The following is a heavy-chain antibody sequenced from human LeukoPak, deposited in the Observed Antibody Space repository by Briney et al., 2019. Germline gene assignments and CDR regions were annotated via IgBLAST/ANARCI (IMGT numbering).Heavy chain of an antibody. CDR2: IWYDGSNK. Sequence: GGSLRLSCAASGFTFSSYCMHWVRQAPGRGLEWVAVIWYDGSNKYYADSVKGRFTISRDNSKNTLYLQMNSLRAEDTAVYYCARGAGLDAFDIWGQGTMVTVSS. J-gene: IGHJ3*02. CDR3: ARGAGLDAFDI. V-gene: IGHV3-33*08. CDR1: GFTFSSYC.